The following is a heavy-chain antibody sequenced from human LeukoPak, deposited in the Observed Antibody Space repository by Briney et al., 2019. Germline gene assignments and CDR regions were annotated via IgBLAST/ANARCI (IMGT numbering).Heavy chain of an antibody. CDR3: ARAGGDYVWGSDRYPYYFDY. Sequence: GRSLRLSCAASGFTFSSYAMHWVRQAPGKGLEWVAVISYDGSNKYYADSVKGRFTISRDNAKNSVYLQLNSLRAEDTAVYYCARAGGDYVWGSDRYPYYFDYWGQGTLVTVSS. V-gene: IGHV3-30-3*01. D-gene: IGHD3-16*02. CDR2: ISYDGSNK. J-gene: IGHJ4*02. CDR1: GFTFSSYA.